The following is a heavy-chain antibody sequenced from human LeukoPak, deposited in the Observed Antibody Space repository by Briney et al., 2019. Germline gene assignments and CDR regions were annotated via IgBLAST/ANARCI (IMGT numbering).Heavy chain of an antibody. J-gene: IGHJ6*03. Sequence: GGSLRLSCAASGFTFSDYYMSWIRQAPGKGLEWVSYISSSGSTIYYADSVKGRFTISRDNAKNSVYLQMNSLRAEDTAVYYCARPDSSSRIYYYYMDVWGKGTTVTVSS. V-gene: IGHV3-11*01. CDR1: GFTFSDYY. CDR3: ARPDSSSRIYYYYMDV. CDR2: ISSSGSTI. D-gene: IGHD6-6*01.